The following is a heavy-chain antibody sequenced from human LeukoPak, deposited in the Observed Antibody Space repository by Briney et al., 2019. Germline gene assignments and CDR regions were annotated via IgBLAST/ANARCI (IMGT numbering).Heavy chain of an antibody. CDR3: ARADSSGYFIDYYYYYMDV. D-gene: IGHD3-22*01. Sequence: GGSLRLSCAASGFTFSNYGMSWVRQAPGKGLEWVSYISSSSSTIYYADSVKGRFTISRDNAKNSLYLQMNSLRAEDTAVYYCARADSSGYFIDYYYYYMDVWGKGTTVTVSS. CDR2: ISSSSSTI. V-gene: IGHV3-48*01. CDR1: GFTFSNYG. J-gene: IGHJ6*03.